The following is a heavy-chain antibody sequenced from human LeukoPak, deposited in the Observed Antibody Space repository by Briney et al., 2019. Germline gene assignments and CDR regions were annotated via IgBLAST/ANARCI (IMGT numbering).Heavy chain of an antibody. CDR2: IRYDGSNK. D-gene: IGHD6-19*01. Sequence: SGGSLRLSCAASGFTFSSYGMHWVRQAPGKGLEWVAFIRYDGSNKYYADSVKGRFTISRDNSKNTLYLQMNSLRAEDTAVYYCANNRDSSGWYGDYWGQGTLVTVSS. J-gene: IGHJ4*02. CDR1: GFTFSSYG. CDR3: ANNRDSSGWYGDY. V-gene: IGHV3-30*02.